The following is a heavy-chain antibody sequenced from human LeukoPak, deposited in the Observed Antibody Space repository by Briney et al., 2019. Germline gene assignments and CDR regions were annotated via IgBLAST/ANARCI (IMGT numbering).Heavy chain of an antibody. CDR2: INPNSGGT. V-gene: IGHV1-2*04. CDR1: GYTFTGYY. J-gene: IGHJ1*01. Sequence: ASVKVSCKASGYTFTGYYMHWVRQAPGQGLEWMGWINPNSGGTNYAQKFQGWVTMTRDTSISTAYMELSRLRSDDTAVYYCARDRAGAVAGTRPEYFQHWGQGTLVTVSS. D-gene: IGHD6-13*01. CDR3: ARDRAGAVAGTRPEYFQH.